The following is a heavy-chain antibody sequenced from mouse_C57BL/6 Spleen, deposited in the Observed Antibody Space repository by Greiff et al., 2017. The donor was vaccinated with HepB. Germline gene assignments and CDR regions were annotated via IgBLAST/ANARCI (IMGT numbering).Heavy chain of an antibody. CDR3: ATIYYDYGRGFAY. D-gene: IGHD2-4*01. CDR2: IWSGGST. V-gene: IGHV2-2*01. Sequence: VQLQQSGPGLVQPSQSLSITCTVSGFSLTSYGVHWVRQSPGKGLEWLGVIWSGGSTDYNAAFISRLSISKDNSKSQVFFKMNSLQADDTAIYYCATIYYDYGRGFAYWGQGTLVTVSA. J-gene: IGHJ3*01. CDR1: GFSLTSYG.